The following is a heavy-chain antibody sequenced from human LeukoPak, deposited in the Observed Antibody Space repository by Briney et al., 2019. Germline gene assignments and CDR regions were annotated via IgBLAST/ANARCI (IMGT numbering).Heavy chain of an antibody. CDR2: IIPIFGTA. J-gene: IGHJ4*02. Sequence: SVKVSCKASGGTFSSYAISWVRQAPGQGLEWMGGIIPIFGTANYAQKFQGRVTITTDESTNTAYMELSSLRSEDTAVYYCARDLSVEMATESYWGQGTLVTVSS. CDR1: GGTFSSYA. CDR3: ARDLSVEMATESY. D-gene: IGHD5-24*01. V-gene: IGHV1-69*05.